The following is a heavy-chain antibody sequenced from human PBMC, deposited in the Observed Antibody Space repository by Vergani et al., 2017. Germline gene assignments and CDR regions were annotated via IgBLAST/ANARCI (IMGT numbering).Heavy chain of an antibody. CDR3: AKDVESWEANTYGLYLDS. CDR2: ISGNNDDV. V-gene: IGHV3-21*04. Sequence: EVQLLESGGDLVQPGGSLRLSCVASGFTFSHYSMNWVRQAPGKGLEWVSSISGNNDDVYYADSVKGRFTISRDNSKNTVYLQMNSLRDEDTAVYYCAKDVESWEANTYGLYLDSWGQGTLVSVSS. J-gene: IGHJ4*02. D-gene: IGHD5-18*01. CDR1: GFTFSHYS.